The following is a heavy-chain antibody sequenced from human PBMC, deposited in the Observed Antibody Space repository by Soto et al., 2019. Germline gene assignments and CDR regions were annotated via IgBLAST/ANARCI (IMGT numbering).Heavy chain of an antibody. V-gene: IGHV4-31*03. J-gene: IGHJ6*03. CDR1: GGSISSGGYY. CDR3: ARADRAVRGVINYYYYMDV. CDR2: IYYSGST. Sequence: QVQLQESGPGLVKPSQTLSLTCTVSGGSISSGGYYWSWIRQHPGKVLEWIGYIYYSGSTYYNPSLKSRVTISVDTSKNQFSLKLSSVTAADTAVYYCARADRAVRGVINYYYYMDVWGKGTTVTVSS. D-gene: IGHD3-10*01.